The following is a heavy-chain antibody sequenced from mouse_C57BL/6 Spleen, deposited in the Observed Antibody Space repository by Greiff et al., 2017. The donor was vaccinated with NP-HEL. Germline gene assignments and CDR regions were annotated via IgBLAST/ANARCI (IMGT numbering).Heavy chain of an antibody. CDR1: GYAFSSYW. J-gene: IGHJ4*01. CDR2: IYPGDGDT. D-gene: IGHD1-1*01. Sequence: VQLQQSGAELVKPGASVKLSCKASGYAFSSYWMNWVKQRPGQGLEWIGQIYPGDGDTNYNGKFKGKATLTADKSSSTAYMQLSSLTSEDSAVYLCARSTTGNAMDYWGQGTSVTVSS. CDR3: ARSTTGNAMDY. V-gene: IGHV1-80*01.